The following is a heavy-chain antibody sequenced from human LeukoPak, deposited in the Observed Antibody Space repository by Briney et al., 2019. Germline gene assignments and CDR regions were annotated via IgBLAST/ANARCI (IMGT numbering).Heavy chain of an antibody. J-gene: IGHJ3*02. CDR1: GGSISSGSYY. D-gene: IGHD3-22*01. CDR3: ARDSRITMIVVPFDI. CDR2: IYTSGST. Sequence: PSETLSLTCTVSGGSISSGSYYWSWIRQPAGKGLEWIGRIYTSGSTNYNPSLKSRVTISVDTSKNQFSLKLSSVTAADTAVCYCARDSRITMIVVPFDIWGQGTMVTVSS. V-gene: IGHV4-61*02.